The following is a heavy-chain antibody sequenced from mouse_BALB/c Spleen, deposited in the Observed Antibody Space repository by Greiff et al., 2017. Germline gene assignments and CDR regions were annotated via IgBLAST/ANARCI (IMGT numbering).Heavy chain of an antibody. Sequence: EVHLVESGGGLVQPGGSLRLSCATSGFTFTDYYMSWVRQPPGKALEWLGFIRNKANGYTTEYSASVKGRFTISRDNSQSILYLHMNTLRAEDSSTYYCARGRNYFDYWGQGTTLTVSS. CDR2: IRNKANGYTT. CDR1: GFTFTDYY. J-gene: IGHJ2*01. CDR3: ARGRNYFDY. V-gene: IGHV7-3*02.